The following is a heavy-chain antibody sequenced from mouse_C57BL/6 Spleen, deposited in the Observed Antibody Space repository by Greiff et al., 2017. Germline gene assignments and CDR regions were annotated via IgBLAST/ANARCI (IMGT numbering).Heavy chain of an antibody. CDR1: GYAFSSYW. CDR3: ARRGDYYIDY. CDR2: LYPGDGDT. Sequence: QVQLQQSGAELVKPGASVKISCKASGYAFSSYWMNWVKQRPGKGLEWIGQLYPGDGDTNYNGKFKGKATLTADKSSSTAYMLLSSLTSEDSAVYFCARRGDYYIDYWGQGTTLTVSS. D-gene: IGHD1-1*02. V-gene: IGHV1-80*01. J-gene: IGHJ2*01.